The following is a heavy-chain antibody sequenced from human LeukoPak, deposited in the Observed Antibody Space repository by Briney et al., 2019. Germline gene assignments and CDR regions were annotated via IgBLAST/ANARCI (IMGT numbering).Heavy chain of an antibody. CDR2: IIGGGGST. Sequence: PGGSLRLSCAASGFPFSSHGMSWVRQAPGKGLEWVSGIIGGGGSTYYADSVKGRFTISGDNSRNSLYLQMNSLRAEDTAVYYCARCWGSGSYLFDAFDIWGQGTMVTVSS. CDR3: ARCWGSGSYLFDAFDI. V-gene: IGHV3-23*01. CDR1: GFPFSSHG. J-gene: IGHJ3*02. D-gene: IGHD1-26*01.